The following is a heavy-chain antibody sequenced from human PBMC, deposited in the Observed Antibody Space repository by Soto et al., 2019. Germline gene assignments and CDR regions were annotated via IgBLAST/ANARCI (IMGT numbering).Heavy chain of an antibody. V-gene: IGHV4-39*01. D-gene: IGHD2-2*01. CDR1: GGSVSSSSYS. CDR2: IYSSENT. CDR3: ARLNGYCISTNCHGYYGMDV. J-gene: IGHJ6*02. Sequence: PSETLSLTCTVSGGSVSSSSYSWGWIRQPPGKGLEWIGTIYSSENTYYNPSLMSRVTISVDTSKNQFSLKLSSVTAADTAVYFRARLNGYCISTNCHGYYGMDVWGQGATVTVSS.